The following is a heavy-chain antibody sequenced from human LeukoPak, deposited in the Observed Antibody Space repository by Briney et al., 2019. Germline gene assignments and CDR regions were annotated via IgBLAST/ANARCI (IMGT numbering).Heavy chain of an antibody. CDR2: ISGSGGST. D-gene: IGHD3-9*01. V-gene: IGHV3-23*01. Sequence: GGSLRLSCAASGFTFSSYAMSWVRQAPGEGLEWVSAISGSGGSTYYADSVKGRFTISRDNSKNTLYLQMNSLRAEDTAVYYCAKDWALTGYYSPVDYWGQGTLVTVSS. CDR3: AKDWALTGYYSPVDY. CDR1: GFTFSSYA. J-gene: IGHJ4*02.